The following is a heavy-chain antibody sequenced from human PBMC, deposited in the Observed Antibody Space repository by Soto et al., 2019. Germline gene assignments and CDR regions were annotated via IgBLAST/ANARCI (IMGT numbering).Heavy chain of an antibody. D-gene: IGHD3-10*01. J-gene: IGHJ6*02. CDR3: AKGYGSGKDYYYGMDV. Sequence: GGSLRLSCAASGFTFSSYAMSWVRQAPGKGLEWVSAISGSGGSTYYADSVKGRFTISRDNSKNTLYLQMNSLRAEDTAVYYCAKGYGSGKDYYYGMDVWGQGTTVTVSS. V-gene: IGHV3-23*01. CDR1: GFTFSSYA. CDR2: ISGSGGST.